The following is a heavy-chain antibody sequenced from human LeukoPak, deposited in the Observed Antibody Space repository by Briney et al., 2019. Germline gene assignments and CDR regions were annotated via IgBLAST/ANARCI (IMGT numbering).Heavy chain of an antibody. D-gene: IGHD2-15*01. CDR2: INHSGST. Sequence: SETLSLTCAVHGGSFSGYYWSWIRQPPGKGLEWIGEINHSGSTNYNPSLKSRVTISVDTSKNQFSLKLSSVTAADTAVYYCARNFYCSGGSCYSAGGLDYWGQGTLVTVSS. CDR3: ARNFYCSGGSCYSAGGLDY. CDR1: GGSFSGYY. J-gene: IGHJ4*02. V-gene: IGHV4-34*01.